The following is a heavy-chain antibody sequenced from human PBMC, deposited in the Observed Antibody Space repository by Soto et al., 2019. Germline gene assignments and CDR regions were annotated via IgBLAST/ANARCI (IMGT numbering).Heavy chain of an antibody. J-gene: IGHJ3*02. Sequence: QVQLVQSGAEVKKPGSSVKVSCKASEGTFSSYTISWVRQAPGQGLEWMGRIIPILGIANYAQKFQGRVTITADKSTSTAYMELSSLRSEDTAVYYCAGLPGDYGGAFDIWGQGTMVTVSS. CDR2: IIPILGIA. D-gene: IGHD4-17*01. CDR3: AGLPGDYGGAFDI. CDR1: EGTFSSYT. V-gene: IGHV1-69*02.